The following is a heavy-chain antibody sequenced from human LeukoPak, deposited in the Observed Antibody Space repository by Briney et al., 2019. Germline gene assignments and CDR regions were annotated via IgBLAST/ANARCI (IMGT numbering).Heavy chain of an antibody. V-gene: IGHV4-59*12. Sequence: PSETLSLTCTVSGGSITSYYWSWIRQPPGKGLEWIGYIYNSGRTNYNPSLKSRVTISVDTSKNQFSLKLSSVTAADTAVYYCARVPSYNYDILTGSSSQMAFDIWGQGSMVTVSS. CDR1: GGSITSYY. D-gene: IGHD3-9*01. CDR2: IYNSGRT. J-gene: IGHJ3*02. CDR3: ARVPSYNYDILTGSSSQMAFDI.